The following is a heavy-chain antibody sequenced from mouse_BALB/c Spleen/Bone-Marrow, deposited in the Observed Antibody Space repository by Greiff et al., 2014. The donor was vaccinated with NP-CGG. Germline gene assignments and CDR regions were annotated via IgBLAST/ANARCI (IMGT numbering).Heavy chain of an antibody. V-gene: IGHV14-3*02. CDR1: GFNIKDTY. CDR3: ARYRYYGSSYAMDY. CDR2: IDPANGNT. J-gene: IGHJ4*01. Sequence: VQLQQSGAELVKPGASVKLSCTASGFNIKDTYMHWVMQRPEQGLEWIGRIDPANGNTKYDPKFQGKATITADTSSNTAYLQLSSLTSEDTAVYYCARYRYYGSSYAMDYWGQGTSVTASS. D-gene: IGHD1-1*01.